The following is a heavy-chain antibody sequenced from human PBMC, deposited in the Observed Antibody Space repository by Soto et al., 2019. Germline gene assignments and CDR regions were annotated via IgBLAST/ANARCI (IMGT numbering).Heavy chain of an antibody. V-gene: IGHV4-59*01. D-gene: IGHD3-22*01. CDR1: GCSISSYY. CDR3: ATDYYYDSSGYYY. J-gene: IGHJ4*02. CDR2: IYYSGST. Sequence: PXETLSLTCTVSGCSISSYYWSWIRQPPGKGLEWIGYIYYSGSTNYNPSLKSRVTISVDTSKNQFSLKLSSVTAADTAVYYCATDYYYDSSGYYYWGQGTLVTVSS.